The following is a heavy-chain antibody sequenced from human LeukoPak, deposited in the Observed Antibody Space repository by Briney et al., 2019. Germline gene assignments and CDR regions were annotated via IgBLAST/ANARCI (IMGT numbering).Heavy chain of an antibody. V-gene: IGHV1-8*01. D-gene: IGHD2-15*01. CDR1: GYTFTSYD. CDR3: ARRSCSGGSCYTVDY. J-gene: IGHJ4*02. Sequence: GASVKVSCKASGYTFTSYDINWVRQATGQGLEWMGWMNPNSGNTKYSQKFQGRVTITRDTSASTAYMELSSLRSEDTAVYYCARRSCSGGSCYTVDYWGQGTLVTVSS. CDR2: MNPNSGNT.